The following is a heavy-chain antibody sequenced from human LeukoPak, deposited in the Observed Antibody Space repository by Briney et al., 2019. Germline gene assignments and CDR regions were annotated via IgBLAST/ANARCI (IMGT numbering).Heavy chain of an antibody. CDR3: ARDRYYYGSGSPTELDY. CDR1: GFTFSSYW. D-gene: IGHD3-10*01. V-gene: IGHV3-7*01. CDR2: IKQDGSEK. Sequence: PGGSLRLSCAASGFTFSSYWMSWVRQAPGKGLEWVAIIKQDGSEKYYVDSVKGRFTISRDNAKNSLYLQMNSLRAEDTAVYYCARDRYYYGSGSPTELDYWGQGTLVTVSS. J-gene: IGHJ4*02.